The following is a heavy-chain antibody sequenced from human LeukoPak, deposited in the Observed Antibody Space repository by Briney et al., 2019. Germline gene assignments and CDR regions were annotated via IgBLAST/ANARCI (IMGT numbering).Heavy chain of an antibody. Sequence: GASVKVSCKASGGTFSSYAISWVRQAPGQGLEWMGGIIPIFGTANYAQKFRGRVTITADKSTRTAYMELSSLRSEDTAVYYCAREIDSSGYYSIEDAFDIWGQGTMVTVSS. D-gene: IGHD3-22*01. CDR1: GGTFSSYA. V-gene: IGHV1-69*06. J-gene: IGHJ3*02. CDR3: AREIDSSGYYSIEDAFDI. CDR2: IIPIFGTA.